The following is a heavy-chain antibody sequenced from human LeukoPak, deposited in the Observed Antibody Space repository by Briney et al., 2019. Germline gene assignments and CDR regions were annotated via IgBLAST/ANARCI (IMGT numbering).Heavy chain of an antibody. CDR3: ARGYSSGRAAFDI. Sequence: GGSLRLSCAASGFTFSSYGMNWVRQAPGKGLEWVSYLTSGSSAIYYADSVTGRFTISRDNAKNSLYLQMNSLRAEDTAVYYCARGYSSGRAAFDIWGQGTMVTVSS. CDR1: GFTFSSYG. D-gene: IGHD6-19*01. V-gene: IGHV3-48*01. J-gene: IGHJ3*02. CDR2: LTSGSSAI.